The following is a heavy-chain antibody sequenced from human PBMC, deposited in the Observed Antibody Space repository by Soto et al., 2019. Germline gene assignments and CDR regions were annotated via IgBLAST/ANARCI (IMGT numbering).Heavy chain of an antibody. J-gene: IGHJ6*02. V-gene: IGHV3-33*01. CDR1: GFTFSSYG. D-gene: IGHD3-22*01. CDR2: IWYDGSNK. CDR3: ARDIPVGLGSGYSNRYYYYYGMDV. Sequence: HPGGSLRLSCAASGFTFSSYGMHWVRQAPGKGLEWVAVIWYDGSNKYYADSVKGRFTISRDNSKNTLYLQMNSLRAEDTAVYYCARDIPVGLGSGYSNRYYYYYGMDVWGQGTTVTVSS.